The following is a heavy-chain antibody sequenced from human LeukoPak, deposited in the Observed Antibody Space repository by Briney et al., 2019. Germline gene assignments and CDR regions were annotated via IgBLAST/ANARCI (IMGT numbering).Heavy chain of an antibody. CDR2: ISPYNSNT. Sequence: ASVKVSCKSSGYTFTTYGISWMRQAPGQSLEWMGWISPYNSNTKYAQKLQGRVTMTTDKSTNTAYMEVRSLGSDDTAVYYCAREAPVAAGSDAFDIWGQGTMVTVSS. CDR3: AREAPVAAGSDAFDI. V-gene: IGHV1-18*01. D-gene: IGHD6-19*01. CDR1: GYTFTTYG. J-gene: IGHJ3*02.